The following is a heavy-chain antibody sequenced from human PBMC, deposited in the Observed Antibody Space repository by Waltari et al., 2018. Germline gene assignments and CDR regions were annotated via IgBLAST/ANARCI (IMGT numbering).Heavy chain of an antibody. Sequence: EVQLVESGGGLVQPGRSLRLSCAASGFTFDDYAMHWVRQAPGKGLEWVSGISWNSGSIGYADSVKGRFTISRDNAKNSLYLQMNSLRAEDMALYYCAKDRGSYSSGWYVYWGQGTLVTVSS. D-gene: IGHD6-19*01. CDR3: AKDRGSYSSGWYVY. CDR2: ISWNSGSI. V-gene: IGHV3-9*03. CDR1: GFTFDDYA. J-gene: IGHJ4*02.